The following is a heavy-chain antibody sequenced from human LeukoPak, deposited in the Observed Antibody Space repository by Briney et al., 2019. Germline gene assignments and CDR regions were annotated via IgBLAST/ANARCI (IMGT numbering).Heavy chain of an antibody. CDR3: ARDFPESKGWGLDP. CDR2: IYHSGST. J-gene: IGHJ5*02. CDR1: GGSISRYY. V-gene: IGHV4-59*01. Sequence: SETLSLTCTVSGGSISRYYWSWIRQTPGMGLEWVGYIYHSGSTKYNPSLTSRVTISVDTSKNQFSLKLSSVPAADTAVYYCARDFPESKGWGLDPWGQGTLVTVSS. D-gene: IGHD1-14*01.